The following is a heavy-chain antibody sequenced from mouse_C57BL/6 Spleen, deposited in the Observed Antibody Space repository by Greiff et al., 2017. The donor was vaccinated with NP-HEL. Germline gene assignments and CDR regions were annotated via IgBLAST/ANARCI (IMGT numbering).Heavy chain of an antibody. J-gene: IGHJ1*03. D-gene: IGHD2-3*01. CDR2: INPNNGGT. V-gene: IGHV1-26*01. CDR1: GYTFTDYY. CDR3: ARNDGYYVYWYFDV. Sequence: VQLQQSGPELVKPGASVKISCKASGYTFTDYYMNWVKQSHGKSLEWIGDINPNNGGTSYNQKFKGKATLTVDKSSSTAYMELRSLTSEDSAVYYCARNDGYYVYWYFDVWGTGTTVTVSS.